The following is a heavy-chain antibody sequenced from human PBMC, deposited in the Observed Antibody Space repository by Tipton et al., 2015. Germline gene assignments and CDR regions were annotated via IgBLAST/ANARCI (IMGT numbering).Heavy chain of an antibody. CDR3: ARDDGHY. CDR1: GYTFTDDY. J-gene: IGHJ4*02. CDR2: INPATGGT. V-gene: IGHV1-2*02. Sequence: QVQLVQSGGEVKKPGASVKVSCKASGYTFTDDYIHWVRQAPGQGLEWMGRINPATGGTNYAQEFQGRVTMTRDMSISTAYMVLNSLRSDDSAVFFCARDDGHYWGQGTLVTVSS.